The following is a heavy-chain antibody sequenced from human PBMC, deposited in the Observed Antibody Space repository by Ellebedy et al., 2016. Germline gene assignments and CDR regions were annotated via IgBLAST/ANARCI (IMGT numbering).Heavy chain of an antibody. V-gene: IGHV1-8*01. CDR2: MNPDTGNT. CDR1: GYTFTSYD. D-gene: IGHD3-22*01. J-gene: IGHJ5*02. CDR3: ARGPYYYDSSRGIIGWFDP. Sequence: ASVKVSCKASGYTFTSYDINWVRQATGQGLEWMGWMNPDTGNTGYAQRFQGRVTMTRNTSISPAYMELSSLRSEDTAVYYCARGPYYYDSSRGIIGWFDPWGQGTLVTVSS.